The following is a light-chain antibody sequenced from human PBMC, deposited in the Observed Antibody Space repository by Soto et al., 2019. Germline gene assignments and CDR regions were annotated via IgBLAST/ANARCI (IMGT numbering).Light chain of an antibody. J-gene: IGLJ2*01. CDR1: SSDVGSCNY. CDR2: EVR. CDR3: SSYTTSTTQV. V-gene: IGLV2-14*01. Sequence: QSALTQPASVSGSPGQSITISCTGTSSDVGSCNYVSWYQQHPGKAPKLMIYEVRNRPSGVSDRFSGSKSGKTASLTIFGLQAEDEADYYCSSYTTSTTQVFGGGTKLTVL.